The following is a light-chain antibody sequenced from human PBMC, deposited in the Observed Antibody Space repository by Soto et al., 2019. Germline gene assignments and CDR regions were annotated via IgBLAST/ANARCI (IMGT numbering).Light chain of an antibody. Sequence: DIQMTQSPSTLSASVGDRVTITCRASQSISGWLAWYRQKPGKAPNLLIYDASSLESGVPSRFSGSGSGTEFTLTISSLQPDDFATYYCQQYDSYSEAFGQGTKVDIK. CDR2: DAS. CDR3: QQYDSYSEA. CDR1: QSISGW. J-gene: IGKJ1*01. V-gene: IGKV1-5*01.